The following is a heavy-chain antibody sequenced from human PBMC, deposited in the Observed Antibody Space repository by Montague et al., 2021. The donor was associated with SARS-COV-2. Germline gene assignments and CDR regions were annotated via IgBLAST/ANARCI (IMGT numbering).Heavy chain of an antibody. D-gene: IGHD5-12*01. J-gene: IGHJ4*02. CDR1: GGSISSGSYY. CDR3: ARAHSGSWAHLDN. CDR2: LYTSGNN. V-gene: IGHV4-61*02. Sequence: TLSLTCIVSGGSISSGSYYWSWIRQPDGKGLEWNGRLYTSGNNDHSFSLKSRATISVDTSKNQFSLKLTSVTAADTAVYYCARAHSGSWAHLDNWGQGSLVTVSS.